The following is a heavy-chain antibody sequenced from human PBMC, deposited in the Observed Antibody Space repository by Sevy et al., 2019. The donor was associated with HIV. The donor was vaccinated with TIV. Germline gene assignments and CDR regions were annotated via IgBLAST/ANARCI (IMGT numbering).Heavy chain of an antibody. CDR2: ITPSGGST. D-gene: IGHD5-12*01. CDR3: AIPGFSGYDGVDQ. J-gene: IGHJ4*02. V-gene: IGHV1-46*01. CDR1: GYTFASYS. Sequence: ASVKVSCKASGYTFASYSIHWVRQAPGQGLEWMGIITPSGGSTTYAQMFQGRVTLTRDKSTSTVFSELSSLRSDDTAVYYSAIPGFSGYDGVDQWGQGTLVTVSS.